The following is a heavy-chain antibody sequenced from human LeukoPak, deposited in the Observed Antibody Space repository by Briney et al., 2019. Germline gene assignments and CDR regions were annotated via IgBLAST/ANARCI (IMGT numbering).Heavy chain of an antibody. CDR1: GFTFSTYA. J-gene: IGHJ4*02. V-gene: IGHV3-23*01. Sequence: PGGSLRLSCAASGFTFSTYAMTWVRQAPGKGLEWVSTISGGGGSTYYADSVKGRFTISRDNSKNTLYLQMNSLRAEDTAVYYCAKCSYQLLPPADYWGQGTLVTVSS. CDR3: AKCSYQLLPPADY. CDR2: ISGGGGST. D-gene: IGHD2-2*01.